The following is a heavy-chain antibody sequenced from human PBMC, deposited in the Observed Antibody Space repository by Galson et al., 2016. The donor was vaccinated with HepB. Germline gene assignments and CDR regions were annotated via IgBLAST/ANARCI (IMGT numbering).Heavy chain of an antibody. CDR2: IKSRTDGGTP. V-gene: IGHV3-15*07. CDR1: GFTFKNAW. D-gene: IGHD2-2*01. CDR3: TTARYCTSTSCWLYRKTPYCYYGRDV. J-gene: IGHJ6*02. Sequence: SLRLSCAASGFTFKNAWMNWVRQAPGKGLEWVGHIKSRTDGGTPDYPAPVKGRFSISRDDSKNTLFLQMNSLTTEDTAVYNCTTARYCTSTSCWLYRKTPYCYYGRDVWRQGTTVTVSS.